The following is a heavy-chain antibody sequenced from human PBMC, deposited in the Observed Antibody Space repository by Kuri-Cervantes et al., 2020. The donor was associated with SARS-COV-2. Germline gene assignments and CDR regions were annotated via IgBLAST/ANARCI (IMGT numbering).Heavy chain of an antibody. CDR2: TNHSGST. D-gene: IGHD3-3*01. CDR3: ARVWGWSGYYSHYGMDV. J-gene: IGHJ6*02. CDR1: GGSFSGYY. Sequence: SETLSLTCAVYGGSFSGYYWSWIRQPPGKGLEWIGETNHSGSTNYNPSLKSRVTISVDTSKNQFSLKLSSVTAADTAVYYCARVWGWSGYYSHYGMDVWGQGTTVTVSS. V-gene: IGHV4-34*01.